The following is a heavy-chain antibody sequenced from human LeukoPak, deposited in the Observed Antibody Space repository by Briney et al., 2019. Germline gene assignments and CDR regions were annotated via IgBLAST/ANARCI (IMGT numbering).Heavy chain of an antibody. Sequence: EPLSLTCTVSAASLSSSSYYSGWIRQPPGKGLEWIGSIYYSGSTYYNPSLKSRVTISVDTSKNQFSLKLSSVTAAHTAVYYCARHPKGSGHEYWGQGTLVTVPS. V-gene: IGHV4-39*01. CDR2: IYYSGST. CDR1: AASLSSSSYY. J-gene: IGHJ4*02. D-gene: IGHD5-12*01. CDR3: ARHPKGSGHEY.